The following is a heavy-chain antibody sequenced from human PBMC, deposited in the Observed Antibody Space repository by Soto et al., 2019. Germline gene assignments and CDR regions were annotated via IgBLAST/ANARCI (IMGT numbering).Heavy chain of an antibody. Sequence: GGSLRLSCAASGFTVSSNYMSWVRQAPGKGLEWVSVIYSGGSTYYADSVKGRFTISRDNSKNTLYLQMNSLRAEDTAVYYCARGDHWNYVVKYMDVWGKGTTVTVSS. V-gene: IGHV3-66*01. CDR3: ARGDHWNYVVKYMDV. CDR1: GFTVSSNY. J-gene: IGHJ6*03. CDR2: IYSGGST. D-gene: IGHD1-7*01.